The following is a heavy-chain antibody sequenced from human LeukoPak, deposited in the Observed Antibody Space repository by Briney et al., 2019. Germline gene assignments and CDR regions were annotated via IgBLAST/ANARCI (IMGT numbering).Heavy chain of an antibody. CDR2: ISGSGGST. J-gene: IGHJ4*02. Sequence: GSPRLSCVSSGFSFSNYAMSWVRQAPGKGLEWVSSISGSGGSTHYADSVKGRFTISRDKTKNTLYLQMNSLRAEDTAVYYCAKSAYYDASGYYREYYFDYWGQGTLVTVSS. CDR1: GFSFSNYA. D-gene: IGHD3-22*01. CDR3: AKSAYYDASGYYREYYFDY. V-gene: IGHV3-23*01.